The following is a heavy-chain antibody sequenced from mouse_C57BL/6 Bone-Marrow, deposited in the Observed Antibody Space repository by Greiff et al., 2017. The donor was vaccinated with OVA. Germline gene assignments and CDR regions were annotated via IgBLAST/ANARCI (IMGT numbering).Heavy chain of an antibody. CDR1: GYTFTSYG. D-gene: IGHD1-1*01. V-gene: IGHV1-81*01. CDR2: IYPRSGNT. CDR3: ARSGSDGAWFAY. J-gene: IGHJ3*01. Sequence: VQLQQSGAELARPGASVKLSCKASGYTFTSYGISWVKQRTGQGLEWIGEIYPRSGNTYYNEKFKGKATLTADKSSSTAYMELRSLTSEDSAVYFCARSGSDGAWFAYWGQGTLVTVSA.